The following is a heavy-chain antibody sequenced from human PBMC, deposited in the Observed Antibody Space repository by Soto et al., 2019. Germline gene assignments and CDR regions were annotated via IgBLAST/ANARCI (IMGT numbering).Heavy chain of an antibody. D-gene: IGHD2-15*01. CDR3: ARSQGGSSSLDIYYYYYYGMDV. CDR1: GGTFSSYA. J-gene: IGHJ6*02. CDR2: IIPIFGTA. Sequence: QVQLVQSGAEVKKPGSSVKVSCKAPGGTFSSYAISWVRQAPGQGLEWMGGIIPIFGTAKYAQKFQGRVMITADESTSTGYMGLSSLRSEDTAVYYCARSQGGSSSLDIYYYYYYGMDVWGQGTTVTVSS. V-gene: IGHV1-69*01.